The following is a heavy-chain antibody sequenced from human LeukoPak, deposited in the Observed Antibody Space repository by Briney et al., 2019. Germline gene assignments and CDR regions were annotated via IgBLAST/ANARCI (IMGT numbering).Heavy chain of an antibody. J-gene: IGHJ4*02. D-gene: IGHD3-22*01. V-gene: IGHV2-70*01. Sequence: SGPTLVNPTQTLTLTCTFSGFSLSTSGMCVSWIRQPPGKALEWLSLIDWDDDKYYSTSLKTRLTISKDTSKNQVVLTMTNMDPVDTATYYCARTTYYYDSSGYYSKVFDHWGQGTLVTVSS. CDR3: ARTTYYYDSSGYYSKVFDH. CDR1: GFSLSTSGMC. CDR2: IDWDDDK.